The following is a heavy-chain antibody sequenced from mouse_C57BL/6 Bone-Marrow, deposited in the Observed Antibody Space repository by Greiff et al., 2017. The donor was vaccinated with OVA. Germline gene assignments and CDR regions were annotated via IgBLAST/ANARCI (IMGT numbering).Heavy chain of an antibody. Sequence: QVQLKQSGAELARPGASVKLSCKASGYTFTSYGISWVKQRTGQGLEWIGEIYPRSGNTYYNEKFKGKATLTADKSSSTAYMELRSLTSEDSAVYFCARGLYDYDPLFAYWGQGTLVTVSA. CDR1: GYTFTSYG. CDR3: ARGLYDYDPLFAY. J-gene: IGHJ3*01. V-gene: IGHV1-81*01. CDR2: IYPRSGNT. D-gene: IGHD2-4*01.